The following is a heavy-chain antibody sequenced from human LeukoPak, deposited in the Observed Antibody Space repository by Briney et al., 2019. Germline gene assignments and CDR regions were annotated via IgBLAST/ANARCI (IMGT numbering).Heavy chain of an antibody. Sequence: GASVKVSCKASGYTFTGYYMHWVRQAPGQGLEWMGWINPNSGGTNYAQKFQGRVTMSRDTSISTAYMELSRLRSDDTAVYYCAREPLPPVSFGDLLYNWFDPWGQGTLVTVSS. J-gene: IGHJ5*02. CDR1: GYTFTGYY. D-gene: IGHD3-10*01. V-gene: IGHV1-2*02. CDR3: AREPLPPVSFGDLLYNWFDP. CDR2: INPNSGGT.